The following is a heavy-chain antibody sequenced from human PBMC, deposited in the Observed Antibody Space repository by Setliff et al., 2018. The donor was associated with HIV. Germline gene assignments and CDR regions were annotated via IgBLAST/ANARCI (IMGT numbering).Heavy chain of an antibody. Sequence: SETLSLTCAVYGGSFNGYSWTRIRQPPGKGLEWIGGINHSGSTNYNPSLKSRVTISVDTSKSQFSLRLNSVTAADTAVYYCARFLGFLDYWGHGNLVT. J-gene: IGHJ4*01. D-gene: IGHD3-10*01. V-gene: IGHV4-34*01. CDR2: INHSGST. CDR1: GGSFNGYS. CDR3: ARFLGFLDY.